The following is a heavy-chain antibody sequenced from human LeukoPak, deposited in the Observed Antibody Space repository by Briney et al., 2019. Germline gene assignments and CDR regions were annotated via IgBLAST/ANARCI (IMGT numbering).Heavy chain of an antibody. J-gene: IGHJ4*02. CDR3: ARDRRAVAGTGPFDY. Sequence: GGSLRLSCAASGFTFSSYWMHWVRQAPGKGLVWVSRISSDGSSTSYADSVKGRFTISRDNAKNTLYLQMNSLRAEDTAVYYCARDRRAVAGTGPFDYWGQGTLVTVSS. CDR2: ISSDGSST. V-gene: IGHV3-74*01. D-gene: IGHD6-19*01. CDR1: GFTFSSYW.